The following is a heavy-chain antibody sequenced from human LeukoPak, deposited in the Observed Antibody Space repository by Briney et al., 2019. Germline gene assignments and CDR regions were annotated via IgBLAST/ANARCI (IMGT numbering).Heavy chain of an antibody. CDR2: IYYSGST. J-gene: IGHJ5*02. V-gene: IGHV4-39*07. CDR3: ARRVSTMVRGLRNWFDP. Sequence: SETLSLTCTVSGGSISSSSYYWGWIRQPPGKGLEWIGSIYYSGSTYYNPSLKSRVTISVDTSKNQFSLKLSSVTAADTAVYYCARRVSTMVRGLRNWFDPWGQGTLVTVSS. D-gene: IGHD3-10*01. CDR1: GGSISSSSYY.